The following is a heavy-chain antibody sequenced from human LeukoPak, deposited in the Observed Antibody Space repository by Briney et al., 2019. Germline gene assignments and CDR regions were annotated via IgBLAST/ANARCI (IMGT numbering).Heavy chain of an antibody. D-gene: IGHD4-11*01. V-gene: IGHV3-23*01. CDR2: ISGSGGST. Sequence: GGSLRLSCAASGFTFSSYAMSWVRQAPGKGLELVSAISGSGGSTYYADSVKGRFTISRDTSKNTLYLQMNSLRAEDTAVYYCAKSFYSNYRFDPWGQGTLVTVSS. CDR3: AKSFYSNYRFDP. CDR1: GFTFSSYA. J-gene: IGHJ5*02.